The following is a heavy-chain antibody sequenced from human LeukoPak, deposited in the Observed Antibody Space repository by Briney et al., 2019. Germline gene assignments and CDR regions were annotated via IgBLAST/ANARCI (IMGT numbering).Heavy chain of an antibody. J-gene: IGHJ6*02. CDR3: ATSKPTDCSGGTCLFYGLDV. V-gene: IGHV1-24*01. CDR2: FDPEDGER. CDR1: GYTLIALA. D-gene: IGHD2-15*01. Sequence: ASVKVSCKLSGYTLIALAMHWVRQAPGKGLEWMGGFDPEDGERIYAQKFQGRLSMTEDRPTDTAYLELSSPRSEDTAVYYCATSKPTDCSGGTCLFYGLDVWGQGTTVTVSS.